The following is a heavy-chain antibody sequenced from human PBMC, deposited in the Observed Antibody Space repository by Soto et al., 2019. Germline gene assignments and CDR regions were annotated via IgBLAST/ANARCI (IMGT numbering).Heavy chain of an antibody. J-gene: IGHJ5*02. CDR3: VRDGTKALRDWFDP. D-gene: IGHD1-1*01. CDR2: IYATGTT. V-gene: IGHV4-4*07. Sequence: SETLSLTCTVSGASISGFYWSWIRKSAGKGREWIGRIYATGTTDYNPALKSRVMMSVDTAKKQFSLKFRSVTAADTAVYYCVRDGTKALRDWFDPWGHG. CDR1: GASISGFY.